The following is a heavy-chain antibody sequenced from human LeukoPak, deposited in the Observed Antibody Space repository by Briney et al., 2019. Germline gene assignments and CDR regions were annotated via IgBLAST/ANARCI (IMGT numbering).Heavy chain of an antibody. Sequence: MSSETLSLTCTVSGGSISSSSYYWGWIRQPPGKGLEWIGSIYYSGSTYYNPSLKSRVTISVDTSKNQFSLKLSSVTAADAAVYYCARAPEDYFDYWGQGTLLTVSS. CDR1: GGSISSSSYY. CDR3: ARAPEDYFDY. V-gene: IGHV4-39*01. J-gene: IGHJ4*02. CDR2: IYYSGST.